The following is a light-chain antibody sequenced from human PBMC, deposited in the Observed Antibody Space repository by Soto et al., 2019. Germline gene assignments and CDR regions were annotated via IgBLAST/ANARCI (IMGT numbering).Light chain of an antibody. J-gene: IGKJ3*01. V-gene: IGKV1-33*01. Sequence: DIQMTHSPSSLSASVGDRVTITCQASQDINNYLNWYQQKPGKAPKLLIYAASNLEQGLPSRFSGNGSGTDFSFTIDSLQPEDIAAYFWQQYDDLPFIFGTGPKVDF. CDR2: AAS. CDR1: QDINNY. CDR3: QQYDDLPFI.